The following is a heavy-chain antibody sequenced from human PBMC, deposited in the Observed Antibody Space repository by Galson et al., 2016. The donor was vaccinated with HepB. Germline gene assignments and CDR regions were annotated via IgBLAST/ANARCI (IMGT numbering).Heavy chain of an antibody. CDR1: GFTFDDYA. Sequence: SLRLSCAASGFTFDDYAMHWVRQAPGKGLEWISGISWNSGTIIYADSVKGRFTISRDNAKNSLYLQMNSLRAEETALYYCAKDMSIFGVVITHSGGGLDVWGQGTTVTVSS. V-gene: IGHV3-9*01. CDR2: ISWNSGTI. J-gene: IGHJ6*02. CDR3: AKDMSIFGVVITHSGGGLDV. D-gene: IGHD3-3*01.